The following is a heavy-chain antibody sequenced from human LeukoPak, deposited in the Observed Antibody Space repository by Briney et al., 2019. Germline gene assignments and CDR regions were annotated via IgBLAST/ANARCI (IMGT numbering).Heavy chain of an antibody. Sequence: GGSLRLSCAASGFTFSSYSMNWVRQAPGKGLEWVSYISSSSSTIYYADSVKGRFTISRDNAKNSLYLQMNSLRAEDTAVYYCAREGYCGGDCYDFDYWGQGTLVTVSS. CDR2: ISSSSSTI. CDR1: GFTFSSYS. V-gene: IGHV3-48*04. D-gene: IGHD2-21*02. J-gene: IGHJ4*02. CDR3: AREGYCGGDCYDFDY.